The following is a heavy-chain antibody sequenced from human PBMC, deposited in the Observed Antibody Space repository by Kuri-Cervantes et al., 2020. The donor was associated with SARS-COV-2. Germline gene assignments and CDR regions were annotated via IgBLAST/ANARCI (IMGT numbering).Heavy chain of an antibody. D-gene: IGHD3-22*01. CDR2: IYYSGST. Sequence: SETLSLTCTVSGGSISSDSYCWSWIRQPPGKGLEWIGYIYYSGSTYYNPSLKSRVVMSVDTSKNQFSLKLSSVTASDTAAYYCASTRYSNYVRVSGYYFHFWGQGTLVTVSS. CDR3: ASTRYSNYVRVSGYYFHF. V-gene: IGHV4-30-4*01. CDR1: GGSISSDSYC. J-gene: IGHJ4*02.